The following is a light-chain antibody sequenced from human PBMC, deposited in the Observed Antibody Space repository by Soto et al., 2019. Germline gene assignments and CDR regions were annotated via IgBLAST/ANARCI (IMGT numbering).Light chain of an antibody. CDR2: GAS. CDR1: QSISSSF. Sequence: EIVLTQSPSTLSLSPGERATLSCRASQSISSSFLAWYQQKPGQAPRLLFYGASSRATGVPDTFSGSGSGTDFTLTISRLEPEDFAVYYCQQYDRSQGTFGQGTRLEIK. CDR3: QQYDRSQGT. J-gene: IGKJ5*01. V-gene: IGKV3-20*01.